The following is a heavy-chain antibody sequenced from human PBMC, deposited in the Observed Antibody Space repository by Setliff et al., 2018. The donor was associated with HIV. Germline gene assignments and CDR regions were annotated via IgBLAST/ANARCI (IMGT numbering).Heavy chain of an antibody. V-gene: IGHV4-4*02. CDR3: ARLDWFSKNFDF. J-gene: IGHJ4*02. CDR2: AYHRGNT. CDR1: GGSISSSNW. D-gene: IGHD3-3*01. Sequence: SETLSLTCAVSGGSISSSNWWSWVRQPPGKGLEWIGEAYHRGNTNYNPSLKSRVTMSVDKSLNQVSLKLSSVTAADTAVYFCARLDWFSKNFDFWGQGTLVTVS.